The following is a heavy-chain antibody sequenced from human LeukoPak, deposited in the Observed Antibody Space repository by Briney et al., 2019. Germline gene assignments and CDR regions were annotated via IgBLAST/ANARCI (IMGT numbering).Heavy chain of an antibody. J-gene: IGHJ5*02. V-gene: IGHV1-18*01. CDR1: GYTFTSYG. Sequence: ASVKVSCKASGYTFTSYGISWVRQAPGQGLEWMGWISAYNGNTNYAQKLQGRVTMTTDTSTRTAYMELRSLRSDDTAVYYCARAGYCSSTSCSMSGWFDPWGQGTLVTVSS. D-gene: IGHD2-2*01. CDR3: ARAGYCSSTSCSMSGWFDP. CDR2: ISAYNGNT.